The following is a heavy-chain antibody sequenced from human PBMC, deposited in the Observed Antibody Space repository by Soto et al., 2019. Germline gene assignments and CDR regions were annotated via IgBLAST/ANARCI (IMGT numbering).Heavy chain of an antibody. J-gene: IGHJ4*02. CDR2: ISGGGGNT. CDR1: GFAFSDYS. Sequence: DVQLLESGGGVVQSGGSLRLSCSASGFAFSDYSMHWVRQAPGKGPEWVSAISGGGGNTYYAGSVNGRFTISRDNSRNTLYLQMHSLRDDDTALYYYAKETYGSGWTLDSWGQGTRATVSS. V-gene: IGHV3-23*01. CDR3: AKETYGSGWTLDS. D-gene: IGHD6-19*01.